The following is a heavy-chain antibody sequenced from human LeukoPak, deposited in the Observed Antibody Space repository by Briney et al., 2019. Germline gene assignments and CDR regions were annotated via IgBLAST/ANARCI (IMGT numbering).Heavy chain of an antibody. J-gene: IGHJ5*02. D-gene: IGHD5-18*01. CDR2: VYYTGGT. CDR3: ARARGYSYAFDP. V-gene: IGHV4-39*07. Sequence: SETLSLTCTVSGGSITSGGFYWGWVRQPPGEGLEWIGSVYYTGGTYYNPSLTSRVTISRDTSKNQLSLRLNSVTAADTAVYYCARARGYSYAFDPWGQGTLVTVSS. CDR1: GGSITSGGFY.